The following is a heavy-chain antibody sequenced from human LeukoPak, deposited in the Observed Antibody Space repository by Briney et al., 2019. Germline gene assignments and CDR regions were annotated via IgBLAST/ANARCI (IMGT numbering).Heavy chain of an antibody. Sequence: GASVKVSCKASGYTFTSYGISWVRQATGQGLEWMGWMNPNSGNTGYAQKFQGRVTMTRNTSISTAYMELSSLRSEDTAVYYCARGLMVRGVRPFDYWGQGTLVTVSS. CDR3: ARGLMVRGVRPFDY. J-gene: IGHJ4*02. CDR1: GYTFTSYG. D-gene: IGHD3-10*01. V-gene: IGHV1-8*02. CDR2: MNPNSGNT.